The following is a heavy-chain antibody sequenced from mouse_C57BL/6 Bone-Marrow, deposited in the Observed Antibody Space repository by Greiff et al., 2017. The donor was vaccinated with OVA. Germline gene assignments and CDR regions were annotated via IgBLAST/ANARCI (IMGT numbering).Heavy chain of an antibody. D-gene: IGHD2-4*01. CDR2: IYPGDGDT. CDR3: ARGGDYVNAMDY. J-gene: IGHJ4*01. Sequence: QVQLKQSGAELVKPGASVKISCKASGYAFSSYWMNWVKQRPGRGLGGIGQIYPGDGDTNYNGKFKGKATLTADKSSSTAYMQLSSLTSEDSAVYFCARGGDYVNAMDYWGQGTSVTVSS. CDR1: GYAFSSYW. V-gene: IGHV1-80*01.